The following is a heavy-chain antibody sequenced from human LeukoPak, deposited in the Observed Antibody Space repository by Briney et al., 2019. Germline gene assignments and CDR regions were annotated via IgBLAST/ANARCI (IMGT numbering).Heavy chain of an antibody. J-gene: IGHJ5*02. CDR2: IYYSGST. D-gene: IGHD5-18*01. CDR1: GGSISSSSYY. V-gene: IGHV4-61*01. CDR3: ARGYSPNWFDP. Sequence: SETLSLTCTVSGGSISSSSYYWSWIRQPPGKGLEWIGYIYYSGSTNYNPSLKSRVTISVDTSKNQLSLKLSSVTAADTAVYYCARGYSPNWFDPWGQGTLVTVSS.